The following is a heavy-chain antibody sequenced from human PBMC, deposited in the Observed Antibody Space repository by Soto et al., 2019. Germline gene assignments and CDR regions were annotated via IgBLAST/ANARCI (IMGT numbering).Heavy chain of an antibody. J-gene: IGHJ4*02. Sequence: WGSLRLSWAASGFNFSSYGMHWVRQAPGKGLEWVTVISFDGSNKYYVDSVKGRFTSSRDNSKNTLYLQLNSLRAEDTAVYYCAKNVGILTGPPDYWGQGTLVTVSS. V-gene: IGHV3-30*18. D-gene: IGHD3-9*01. CDR3: AKNVGILTGPPDY. CDR1: GFNFSSYG. CDR2: ISFDGSNK.